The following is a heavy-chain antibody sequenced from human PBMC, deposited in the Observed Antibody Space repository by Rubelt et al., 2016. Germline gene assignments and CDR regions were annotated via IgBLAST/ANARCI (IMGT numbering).Heavy chain of an antibody. J-gene: IGHJ4*02. Sequence: QVQLVESGGGVVQPGRSLRLSCAASGFTFSSYGMHWVRQAPGKGLEWVAVIWYDGSNKYYSDSVKGRFTISRDNSKNTLYLQMNSLRAEDTAVYYCARSRPGIAAAGIDYWGQGTLVTVSS. CDR3: ARSRPGIAAAGIDY. D-gene: IGHD6-13*01. CDR2: IWYDGSNK. V-gene: IGHV3-33*01. CDR1: GFTFSSYG.